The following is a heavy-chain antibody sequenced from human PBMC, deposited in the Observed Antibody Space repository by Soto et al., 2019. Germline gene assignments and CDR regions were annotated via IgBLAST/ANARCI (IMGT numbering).Heavy chain of an antibody. CDR2: IYHSGST. J-gene: IGHJ4*02. V-gene: IGHV4-30-2*01. CDR3: ARVWGSSSPIFDY. D-gene: IGHD6-6*01. CDR1: GGAISSGGYS. Sequence: QLQLQESGSGLVKPSQTLSLTCAVSGGAISSGGYSWSWIRQPPGKGLEWIGYIYHSGSTYYNPSLKSRVTISVDRSNNQFSLKLSSVTAADTAVYYCARVWGSSSPIFDYWGQGTLVTVSS.